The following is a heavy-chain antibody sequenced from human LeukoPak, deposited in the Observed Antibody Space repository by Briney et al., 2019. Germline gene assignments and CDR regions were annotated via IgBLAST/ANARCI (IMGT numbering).Heavy chain of an antibody. D-gene: IGHD6-19*01. V-gene: IGHV3-74*01. J-gene: IGHJ5*02. CDR3: ARALAVAGTGGFDP. CDR2: INSDGSST. Sequence: GGSLRLSCAASGFTFSSYWMHWVRQAPGKGLVWVSRINSDGSSTSYADSVKGRFTIFRDNAKNTLYLQMNSLRADDTAVYYCARALAVAGTGGFDPWGQGTLVTVSS. CDR1: GFTFSSYW.